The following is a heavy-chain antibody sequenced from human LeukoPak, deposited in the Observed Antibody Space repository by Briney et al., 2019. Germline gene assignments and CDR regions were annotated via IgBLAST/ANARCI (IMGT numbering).Heavy chain of an antibody. Sequence: ASVKVSCKASGGTFTTYSISWVRQAPGQGLEWMGRIIPIFGTPNYAQKFQGRVTITADESTSTAYMELSSLRSEDTAVFYCARGYYYDSSGYPYWGQGTLVTVPS. CDR1: GGTFTTYS. D-gene: IGHD3-22*01. CDR3: ARGYYYDSSGYPY. J-gene: IGHJ4*02. V-gene: IGHV1-69*13. CDR2: IIPIFGTP.